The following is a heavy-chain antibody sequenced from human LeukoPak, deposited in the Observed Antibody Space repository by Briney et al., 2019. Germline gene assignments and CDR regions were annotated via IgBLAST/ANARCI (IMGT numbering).Heavy chain of an antibody. CDR3: ARDPLGTTGFYGMDV. V-gene: IGHV3-7*01. D-gene: IGHD1-7*01. CDR2: MKHDGIEK. Sequence: GGSLRLSCVAPGFSFGSYWLAWVRQAPGKGLEWVANMKHDGIEKYHVDSVKGRFTISRDNTKNSLYLHMSSLRVEDTAVYYCARDPLGTTGFYGMDVWGQGTTVTVSS. CDR1: GFSFGSYW. J-gene: IGHJ6*02.